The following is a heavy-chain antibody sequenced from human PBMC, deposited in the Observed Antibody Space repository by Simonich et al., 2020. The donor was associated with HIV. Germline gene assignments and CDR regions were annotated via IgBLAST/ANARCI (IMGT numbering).Heavy chain of an antibody. Sequence: QVQLVQSGAEVKKPGASVKVSCKASGYTFTSYGISWVRQAPGQGLERMGRNREYKGNTNDEQKLQGRVTMTTDTSTSTAYMELRSLRSDDTAVYYCARSHSYDSSSYLDYWGQGTLVTVSS. CDR2: NREYKGNT. CDR3: ARSHSYDSSSYLDY. CDR1: GYTFTSYG. V-gene: IGHV1-18*01. D-gene: IGHD3-22*01. J-gene: IGHJ4*02.